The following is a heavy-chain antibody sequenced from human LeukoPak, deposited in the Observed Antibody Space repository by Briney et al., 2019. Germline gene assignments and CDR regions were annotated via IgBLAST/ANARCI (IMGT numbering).Heavy chain of an antibody. V-gene: IGHV4-59*01. CDR3: ASSRWGGGFDY. D-gene: IGHD6-19*01. CDR2: IYYSGST. J-gene: IGHJ4*02. Sequence: SETLSLTCTVSGGSIRGSYWSWIRQPPGKGLEWIGYIYYSGSTNYNPSLKSRVTISVDTSKNQFSLKLSSLTAADTAVYYCASSRWGGGFDYWGQGTLVTVSP. CDR1: GGSIRGSY.